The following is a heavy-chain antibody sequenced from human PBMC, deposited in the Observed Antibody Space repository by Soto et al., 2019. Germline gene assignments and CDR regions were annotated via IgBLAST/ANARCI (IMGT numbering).Heavy chain of an antibody. J-gene: IGHJ4*02. CDR2: IYYSGST. CDR3: XXXXXXXFDY. Sequence: SETLSLTCTVSGGSISSSSYYWGWIRQPPGKGLEWIGSIYYSGSTYYNPSLKSRVTISVDTSKNQFSLKLSSVTAADTAVYXXXXXXXXXFDYWGQGTLVTVSS. CDR1: GGSISSSSYY. V-gene: IGHV4-39*01.